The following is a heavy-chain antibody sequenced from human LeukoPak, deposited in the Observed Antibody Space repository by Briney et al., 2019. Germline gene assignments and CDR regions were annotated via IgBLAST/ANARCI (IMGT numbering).Heavy chain of an antibody. V-gene: IGHV1-2*02. CDR2: INPNSGGT. D-gene: IGHD4-17*01. J-gene: IGHJ4*02. CDR1: GYTFTGYY. CDR3: ARDPDGGYGDFILDDY. Sequence: ASVKVSCKASGYTFTGYYMHWVRQAPGQGLEWMGWINPNSGGTNYAQKFQGRVTMTRDTSISTAYMELSRLRSDDTAVYYCARDPDGGYGDFILDDYWGQGTLVTVSS.